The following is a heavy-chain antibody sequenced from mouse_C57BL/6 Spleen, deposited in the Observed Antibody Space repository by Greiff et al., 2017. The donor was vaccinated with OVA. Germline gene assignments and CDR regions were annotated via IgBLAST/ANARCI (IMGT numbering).Heavy chain of an antibody. CDR1: GYAFSSYW. CDR2: IYPGDGDT. J-gene: IGHJ2*01. CDR3: ARASSGYVTFDY. V-gene: IGHV1-80*01. Sequence: VQLQQSGAELVKPGASVKISCKASGYAFSSYWMNWVKQRPGKGLEWIGQIYPGDGDTNYNGKFKGKATLTADKSSSTAYMQLSSLTSEDSAVYFCARASSGYVTFDYWGQGTTLTVSS. D-gene: IGHD3-2*02.